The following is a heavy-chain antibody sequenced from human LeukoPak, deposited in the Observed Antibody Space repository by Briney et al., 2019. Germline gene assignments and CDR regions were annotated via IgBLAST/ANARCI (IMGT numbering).Heavy chain of an antibody. CDR3: ARSGSGSYWNYFDY. CDR1: GFTVSSNY. Sequence: GGSLRLSCAASGFTVSSNYMSWVRQAPGEGLEWVSVIYSGGSTYYADSVKGRFTISRDNSKNTLYLQMNSLRAEDTAVYYCARSGSGSYWNYFDYWGQGTLVTVSS. V-gene: IGHV3-53*01. D-gene: IGHD1-26*01. CDR2: IYSGGST. J-gene: IGHJ4*02.